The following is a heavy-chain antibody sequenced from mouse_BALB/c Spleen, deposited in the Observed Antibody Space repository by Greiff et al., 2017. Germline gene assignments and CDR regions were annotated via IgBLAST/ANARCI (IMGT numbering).Heavy chain of an antibody. D-gene: IGHD2-3*01. CDR2: IWAGGST. CDR3: AREIYDGYSYYFDY. V-gene: IGHV2-9*02. Sequence: VMLVESGPGLVAPSQSLSITCTVSGFSLTSYGVHWVRQPPGKGLEWLGVIWAGGSTNYNSALMSRLSISKDNSKSQVFLKMNSLQTDDTAMYYCAREIYDGYSYYFDYWGQGTTLTVSS. J-gene: IGHJ2*01. CDR1: GFSLTSYG.